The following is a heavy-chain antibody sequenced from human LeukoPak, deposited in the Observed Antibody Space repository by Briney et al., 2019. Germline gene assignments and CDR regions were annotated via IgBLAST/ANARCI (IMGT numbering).Heavy chain of an antibody. Sequence: ASVKVSCKASGYSFTSNYIHWVRQAPGQGLEWMGMIYPRDGSTSYAQKFQGRVTVTRDTSTSTVHMELSGLKSEDTAVYYCARDQEAFDYWGQGTLVTVSS. CDR3: ARDQEAFDY. CDR2: IYPRDGST. V-gene: IGHV1-46*01. CDR1: GYSFTSNY. J-gene: IGHJ4*02.